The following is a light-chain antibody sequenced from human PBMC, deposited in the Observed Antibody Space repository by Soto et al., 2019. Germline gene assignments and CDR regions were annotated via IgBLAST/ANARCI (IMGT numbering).Light chain of an antibody. V-gene: IGKV3D-15*02. CDR3: QQYGSSPT. J-gene: IGKJ5*01. CDR2: DAS. CDR1: QSVSSN. Sequence: EILMTQYPATLSVSPGESATLSCRASQSVSSNLAWHQQKPGQAPRILMYDASSRATGIPDRLSGSGSGTEFTLTISSMKSEDFAVYYCQQYGSSPTFGQGTRLEIK.